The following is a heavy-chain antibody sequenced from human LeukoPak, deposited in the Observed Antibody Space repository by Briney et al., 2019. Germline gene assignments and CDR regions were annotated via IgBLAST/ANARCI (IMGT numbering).Heavy chain of an antibody. CDR1: GYTFTGYY. D-gene: IGHD2-2*01. Sequence: WASVKVSCKASGYTFTGYYIHWVRQAPGRGLEWMGWINPNSGGTNYAQKFQGRVTMTRDTSISTAYMELSRLRSDDTAVYYCARTFYCSTTSCDPWFDPWGQGTLVTVSS. CDR3: ARTFYCSTTSCDPWFDP. V-gene: IGHV1-2*02. CDR2: INPNSGGT. J-gene: IGHJ5*02.